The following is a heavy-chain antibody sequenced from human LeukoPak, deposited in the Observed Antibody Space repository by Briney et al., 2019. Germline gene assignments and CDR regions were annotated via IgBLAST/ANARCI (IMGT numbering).Heavy chain of an antibody. D-gene: IGHD6-19*01. V-gene: IGHV4-31*03. CDR3: ARDRIAVAGNRVYYYYGMDV. J-gene: IGHJ6*02. Sequence: SETLSLTCTVSGGSISNGDHYWSWIRQHPGKGLEWIGHIYYSGSTYYNPSLKSRGIISVETSKNQFSLKLSSVTAADTAVYYCARDRIAVAGNRVYYYYGMDVWGQGTTVTVSS. CDR1: GGSISNGDHY. CDR2: IYYSGST.